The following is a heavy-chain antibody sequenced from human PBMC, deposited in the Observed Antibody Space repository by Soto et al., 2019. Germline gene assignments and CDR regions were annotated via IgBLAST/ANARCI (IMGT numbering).Heavy chain of an antibody. CDR1: GFTFSSYW. Sequence: GGSLRLSCAASGFTFSSYWMHWVRQAPGKGLVWVSRINSDGSSTSYADSVKGRFTISRDNAKNTPYLQMNSLRAEDTAVYYCARELPLLGYCSGGRCYTDAFDIWGQGTMVTVSS. CDR3: ARELPLLGYCSGGRCYTDAFDI. V-gene: IGHV3-74*01. CDR2: INSDGSST. D-gene: IGHD2-15*01. J-gene: IGHJ3*02.